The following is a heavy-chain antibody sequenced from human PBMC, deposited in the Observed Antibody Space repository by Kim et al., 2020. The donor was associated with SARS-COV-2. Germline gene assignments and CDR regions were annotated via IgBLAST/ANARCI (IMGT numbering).Heavy chain of an antibody. CDR1: GGSISSSSYY. D-gene: IGHD3-10*01. CDR2: IYYSGST. V-gene: IGHV4-39*01. J-gene: IGHJ4*02. Sequence: SETLSLTCTVSGGSISSSSYYWGWIREPPGKGLDWIGSIYYSGSTYYNPSLKSRVTISVNTSKNLFSLKLSSATAADTAVYYCVMRGSNSLFDYWGPGTLGTVSS. CDR3: VMRGSNSLFDY.